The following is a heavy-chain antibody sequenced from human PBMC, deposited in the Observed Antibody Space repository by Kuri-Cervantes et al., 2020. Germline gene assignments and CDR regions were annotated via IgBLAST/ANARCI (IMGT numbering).Heavy chain of an antibody. CDR1: GFTFNTYA. Sequence: GESLKISCAASGFTFNTYAMSWVRQAPGKGLEWVSAISGSGGTTYYADSVQGRFSISRDNSKNTLFLEMNSLRAEDTAVYYCARAQLWFGEFDYWGQGTLVTVSS. CDR3: ARAQLWFGEFDY. J-gene: IGHJ4*02. CDR2: ISGSGGTT. D-gene: IGHD3-10*01. V-gene: IGHV3-23*01.